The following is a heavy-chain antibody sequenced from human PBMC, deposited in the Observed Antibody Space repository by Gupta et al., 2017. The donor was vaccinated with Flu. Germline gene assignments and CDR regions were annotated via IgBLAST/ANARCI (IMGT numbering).Heavy chain of an antibody. CDR1: GFSFSSYE. CDR2: ISIDGTTI. V-gene: IGHV3-48*03. D-gene: IGHD3/OR15-3a*01. Sequence: EVQLVESGGGLVQPGGSLILSCAASGFSFSSYEMNWVRQAPGKGLEWISYISIDGTTIDYADSVKGRFSISRDNAKNSLYMQMISLRVEDTAVYYCGRGWRTFDFWGQGALVTVSS. J-gene: IGHJ4*02. CDR3: GRGWRTFDF.